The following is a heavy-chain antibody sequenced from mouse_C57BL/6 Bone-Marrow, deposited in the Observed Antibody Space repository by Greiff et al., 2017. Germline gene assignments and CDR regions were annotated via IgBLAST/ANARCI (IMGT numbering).Heavy chain of an antibody. CDR2: IYPGDGDT. J-gene: IGHJ2*01. V-gene: IGHV1-82*01. Sequence: VQLQQSGPELVKPGASVKISCKASGYAFSSSWMNWVKQRPGKGLEWIGRIYPGDGDTNYNGKFKGKATLTADNSSSTAYMQLSSLTSEDSAVYFCAKYDYGFDYWGQGTTLTVSS. D-gene: IGHD2-4*01. CDR1: GYAFSSSW. CDR3: AKYDYGFDY.